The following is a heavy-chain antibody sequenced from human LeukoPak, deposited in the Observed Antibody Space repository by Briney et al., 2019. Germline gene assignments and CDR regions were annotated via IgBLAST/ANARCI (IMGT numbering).Heavy chain of an antibody. J-gene: IGHJ4*02. CDR2: INPSGGST. V-gene: IGHV1-46*01. Sequence: ASVKVSCKASGYTFTSYYMHWVRQAPGQGLEWMGIINPSGGSTSYAQKFQGRVTMTRNTSISTAYMKLSSLRSEDTAVYYCARERGRIRSSFDYWGQGTLVTVSS. CDR1: GYTFTSYY. CDR3: ARERGRIRSSFDY.